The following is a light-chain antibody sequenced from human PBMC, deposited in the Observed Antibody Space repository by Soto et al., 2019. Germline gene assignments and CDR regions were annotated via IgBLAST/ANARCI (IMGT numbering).Light chain of an antibody. CDR2: GAS. CDR1: QYIGSN. V-gene: IGKV3-15*01. Sequence: EIVITQSPATLSVSPGERATLSCRASQYIGSNLAWYQQNPGQAPRLLIYGASTRATGIPARFSGSGSGTEFTLTISSLQSEDFAVYYCEQYNNWPITFGQGTRLEIK. J-gene: IGKJ5*01. CDR3: EQYNNWPIT.